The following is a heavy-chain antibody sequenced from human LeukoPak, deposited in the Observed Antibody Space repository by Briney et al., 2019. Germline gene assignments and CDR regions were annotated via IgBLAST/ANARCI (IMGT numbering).Heavy chain of an antibody. CDR3: AKDSRNDYYGHSIDY. J-gene: IGHJ4*02. CDR1: GFTFSSNG. V-gene: IGHV3-30*02. D-gene: IGHD3-10*01. CDR2: IQYDGSKK. Sequence: GSLRLSCVASGFTFSSNGMHWVRQAPGKGLEWVTFIQYDGSKKYYADSVKGRFTISRDNSKNTLFLQMDSLRVEDTAVYYCAKDSRNDYYGHSIDYWGQGTLVTVSS.